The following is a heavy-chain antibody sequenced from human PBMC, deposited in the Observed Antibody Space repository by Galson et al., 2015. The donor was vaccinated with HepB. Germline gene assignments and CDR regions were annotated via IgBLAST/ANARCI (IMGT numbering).Heavy chain of an antibody. V-gene: IGHV3-21*01. Sequence: SLRLSCAVSGFTLSRYRMNWVRQAPGKGLEWVSSISTYIYYADTVKGRFTISRDNAKRSLYLQMNSLRVEDTAVYYCARDGGYCGGGNCDGRHWFDSWGQGILVTVSS. CDR2: ISTYI. CDR3: ARDGGYCGGGNCDGRHWFDS. D-gene: IGHD2-15*01. J-gene: IGHJ5*01. CDR1: GFTLSRYR.